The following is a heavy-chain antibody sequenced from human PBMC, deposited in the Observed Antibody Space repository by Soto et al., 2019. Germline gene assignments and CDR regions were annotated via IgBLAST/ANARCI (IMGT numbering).Heavy chain of an antibody. D-gene: IGHD2-2*01. CDR1: GFTFSNYP. CDR3: AKEQTHFEADTSSIFDS. J-gene: IGHJ4*02. Sequence: PGGSLRLSCAASGFTFSNYPMTWVRQAPGKGLEWVSSISASGGSTYYPDSVKGRFTISRDNSKNTLYLQMNSLRVDDTAVYYCAKEQTHFEADTSSIFDSWGQGTLVTVSS. CDR2: ISASGGST. V-gene: IGHV3-23*01.